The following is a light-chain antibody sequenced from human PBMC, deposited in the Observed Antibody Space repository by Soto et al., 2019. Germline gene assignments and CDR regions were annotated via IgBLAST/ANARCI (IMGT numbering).Light chain of an antibody. V-gene: IGKV3-15*01. CDR2: GAS. CDR1: QSFRGL. CDR3: QQYNNWPPWT. J-gene: IGKJ1*01. Sequence: EVVLTQSPVTLSLSPGERATLSCRASQSFRGLLAWYQQKPGQAPRLLIYGASTRATGIPARFSGSGSETEFTLTISSLQSEDFAVYYCQQYNNWPPWTFGQGTKVEIK.